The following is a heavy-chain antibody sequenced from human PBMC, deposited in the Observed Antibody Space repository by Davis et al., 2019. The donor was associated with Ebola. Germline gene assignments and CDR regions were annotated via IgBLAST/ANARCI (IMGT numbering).Heavy chain of an antibody. J-gene: IGHJ5*02. V-gene: IGHV3-11*06. Sequence: PGGSLRLSCAASGFTFSDYYMSWIRQAPGKGLEWVSYISISSSYTNYADSVKGRFTISRDNAKNSLYLQMNSLRAEDTAVYFCARDHRNCSSTSCYLPWFDPWGQGTLVTVSS. CDR3: ARDHRNCSSTSCYLPWFDP. CDR2: ISISSSYT. D-gene: IGHD2-2*01. CDR1: GFTFSDYY.